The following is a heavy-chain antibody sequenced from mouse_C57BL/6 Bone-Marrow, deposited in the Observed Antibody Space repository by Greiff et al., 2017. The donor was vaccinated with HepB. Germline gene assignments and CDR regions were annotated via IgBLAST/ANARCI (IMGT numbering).Heavy chain of an antibody. CDR2: INPSTGGT. Sequence: EVKLQESGPELVKPGASVKISCKASGYSFTGYSMNWVKQSPEKSLEWIGEINPSTGGTTYNQKVKAKATLTVDKSSSTADMQLKSLTSEDSAVYYCARWDENWGQGTLVTVSA. CDR3: ARWDEN. D-gene: IGHD4-1*01. CDR1: GYSFTGYS. J-gene: IGHJ3*01. V-gene: IGHV1-42*01.